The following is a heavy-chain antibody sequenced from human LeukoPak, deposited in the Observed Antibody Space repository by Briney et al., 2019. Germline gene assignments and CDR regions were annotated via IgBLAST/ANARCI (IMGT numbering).Heavy chain of an antibody. CDR3: ARDPYYYDSSGYPLFDY. V-gene: IGHV3-30*03. CDR2: ISYDGSNK. Sequence: GRSLRLSCAASGFTFSSYGMHWVRQAPGKGLEWVAVISYDGSNKYYADSVKGRFTISRDNSKNTLYLQMNSLRAEDTAVYYCARDPYYYDSSGYPLFDYWGQGTLVTVSS. D-gene: IGHD3-22*01. CDR1: GFTFSSYG. J-gene: IGHJ4*02.